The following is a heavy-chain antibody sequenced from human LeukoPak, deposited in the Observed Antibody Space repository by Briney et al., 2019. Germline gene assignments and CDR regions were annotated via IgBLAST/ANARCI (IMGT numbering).Heavy chain of an antibody. D-gene: IGHD6-13*01. CDR2: INLDGSNT. CDR1: GFTFTSYL. Sequence: GGSLRLSWAASGFTFTSYLMHWVRQAPGKGLVWVSRINLDGSNTIYADSVKGRFTASRDNAKNTLYLQLSSLRGEDTAIYYCARGGIYSQGFDYWGQGSLVTVSS. J-gene: IGHJ4*02. V-gene: IGHV3-74*01. CDR3: ARGGIYSQGFDY.